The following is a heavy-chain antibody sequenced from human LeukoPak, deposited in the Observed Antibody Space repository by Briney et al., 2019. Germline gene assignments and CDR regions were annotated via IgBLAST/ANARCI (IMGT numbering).Heavy chain of an antibody. J-gene: IGHJ6*03. CDR2: ISYSGST. CDR1: GGSLSSYY. Sequence: SETLSLTCTVSGGSLSSYYWNWLRQPPGKGLEWIGYISYSGSTNYNPPLKSRVTISVDTSKNQFSLNLSSVNAADTAVYYCVRGENYYDNSTYYYYMDVWGKGTTVTVSS. V-gene: IGHV4-59*01. CDR3: VRGENYYDNSTYYYYMDV. D-gene: IGHD3-22*01.